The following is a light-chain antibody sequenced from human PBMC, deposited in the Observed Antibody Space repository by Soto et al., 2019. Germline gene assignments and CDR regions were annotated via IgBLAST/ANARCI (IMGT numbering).Light chain of an antibody. CDR3: QQYSNWPRT. Sequence: EIVMTQSPGTLSVSPGEGVTLSCRASESISSNLAWYQQKPGQAPRLLFYGASTRATGIPARFSDSGSGTEFTLTISSLQSEDFAVYSCQQYSNWPRTFGLGTKV. CDR2: GAS. V-gene: IGKV3-15*01. CDR1: ESISSN. J-gene: IGKJ1*01.